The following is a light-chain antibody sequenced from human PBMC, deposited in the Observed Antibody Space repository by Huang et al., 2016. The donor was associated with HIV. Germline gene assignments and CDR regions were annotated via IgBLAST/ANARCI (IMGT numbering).Light chain of an antibody. CDR2: DAS. V-gene: IGKV6-21*02. J-gene: IGKJ2*01. CDR1: QSIGNR. CDR3: HQSRSFPYT. Sequence: DIVLTQSPDFQSVTPKEKVTIPCRASQSIGNRLHWYQQKPGQSPSLLIKDASQSISGVPSRFSGSGFGTDFTLTINSLESEDAATYYCHQSRSFPYTFGQGTRLEIK.